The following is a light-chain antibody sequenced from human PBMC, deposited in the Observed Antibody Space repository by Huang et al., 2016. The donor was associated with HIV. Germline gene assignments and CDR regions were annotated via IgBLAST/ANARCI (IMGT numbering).Light chain of an antibody. V-gene: IGKV3-15*01. Sequence: TRAGAPGGSASLSCTANQMRSNAAACCQHQPGQAPRLLIYGASTRATMIPTRFSGTGSGTEFTLTISSLQSDDFAVYYCQQYKTWPITFGQGTRLDIK. CDR1: QMRSNA. J-gene: IGKJ5*01. CDR3: QQYKTWPIT. CDR2: GAS.